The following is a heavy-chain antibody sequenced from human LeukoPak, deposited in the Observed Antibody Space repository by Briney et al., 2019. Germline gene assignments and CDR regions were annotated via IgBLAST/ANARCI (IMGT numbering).Heavy chain of an antibody. CDR1: GFTFSSYA. V-gene: IGHV3-23*01. CDR3: ACSRPRAGTFRRCFDY. CDR2: IWGGGGDT. J-gene: IGHJ4*02. Sequence: GGPLRLSCVASGFTFSSYAMSWVRQAPGKGLEWVSVIWGGGGDTFYADSVKGRFTISRDNSKNTLYLQMNSLRAEDTAVYYCACSRPRAGTFRRCFDYWGQGALVTVAS. D-gene: IGHD6-13*01.